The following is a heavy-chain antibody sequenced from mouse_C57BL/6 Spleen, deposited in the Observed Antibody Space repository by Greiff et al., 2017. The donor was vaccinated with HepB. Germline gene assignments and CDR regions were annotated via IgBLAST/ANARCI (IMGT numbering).Heavy chain of an antibody. V-gene: IGHV7-3*01. CDR1: GFTFTDYY. J-gene: IGHJ3*01. Sequence: EVKLVESGGGLVQPGGSLSLSCAASGFTFTDYYMSWVRQPPGKALEWLGFIRNKANGYTTEYSASVKGRFTISRDNSQSILYLQMNALRAEDSATYYCARLGWDFAWFAYWGQGTLVTVSA. CDR3: ARLGWDFAWFAY. CDR2: IRNKANGYTT. D-gene: IGHD4-1*01.